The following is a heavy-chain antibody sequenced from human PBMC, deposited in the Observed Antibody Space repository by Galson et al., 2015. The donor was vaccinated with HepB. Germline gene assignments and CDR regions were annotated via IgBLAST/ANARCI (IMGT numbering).Heavy chain of an antibody. CDR2: ISYDGSNK. CDR3: ARGPAYGDYVNY. J-gene: IGHJ4*02. CDR1: GFTFSSYA. V-gene: IGHV3-30-3*01. D-gene: IGHD4-17*01. Sequence: SLRLSCAASGFTFSSYAMHWVRQAPGKGLEWMAVISYDGSNKYYADPVKGRFTISRDNSQNMVYLQMNSLRAEDTAVYYCARGPAYGDYVNYWGQGTLITVSS.